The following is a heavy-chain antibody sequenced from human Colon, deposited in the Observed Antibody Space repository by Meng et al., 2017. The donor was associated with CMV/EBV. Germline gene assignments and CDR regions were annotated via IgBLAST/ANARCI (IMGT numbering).Heavy chain of an antibody. J-gene: IGHJ5*02. CDR2: ISWNNNSL. V-gene: IGHV3-9*01. CDR3: AKDSYTGYDRRWFDP. Sequence: GGSLRLSCAVSGFNVEDYAMHWVRQVPGKGLEWVSGISWNNNSLGYADSVKGRFTVSRDSAKNSLFLQMNSLRPEDTALYYCAKDSYTGYDRRWFDPGGPGTLVTVSS. D-gene: IGHD5-12*01. CDR1: GFNVEDYA.